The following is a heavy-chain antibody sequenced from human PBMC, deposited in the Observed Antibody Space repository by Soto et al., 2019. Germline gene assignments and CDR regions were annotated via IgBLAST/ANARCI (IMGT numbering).Heavy chain of an antibody. D-gene: IGHD4-17*01. CDR3: ARQEIRGRRLANSFDP. J-gene: IGHJ5*02. Sequence: QLQESGPGLVTPSETLCLSCTVSGDSVRNTNYYWGWIRQPPGKGLEWIGSIFYSGYTYYNPSLKSRVTLSVDTSTNQFSLRVRSLTAADTALYYCARQEIRGRRLANSFDPWGQGTLVTVSS. CDR2: IFYSGYT. V-gene: IGHV4-39*01. CDR1: GDSVRNTNYY.